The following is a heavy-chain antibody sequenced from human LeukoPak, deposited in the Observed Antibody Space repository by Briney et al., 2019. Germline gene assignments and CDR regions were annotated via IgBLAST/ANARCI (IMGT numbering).Heavy chain of an antibody. D-gene: IGHD3-3*01. CDR2: IKQDGSEK. Sequence: GGSLRLSCAASGFTFSSYWMSWVRQAPGKGPEWVANIKQDGSEKYYVDSVKGRFTISRDNAKNSLYLQMNSLRAEDTAVYYCARDSKPQNYDFWSGYYTNWFDPWGQGTLVTVSS. J-gene: IGHJ5*02. V-gene: IGHV3-7*01. CDR1: GFTFSSYW. CDR3: ARDSKPQNYDFWSGYYTNWFDP.